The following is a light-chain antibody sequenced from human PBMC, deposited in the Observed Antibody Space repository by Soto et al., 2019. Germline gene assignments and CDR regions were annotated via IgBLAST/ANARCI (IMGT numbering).Light chain of an antibody. Sequence: QSVLTQPPSASGTPGQRVTISCSGSRSNIGNNAVSWYQQLPGTAPKLLIYYNNQRPSGVPDRFSGSKSGTSASLAISGLQSEDEDDYYCAAWDDGRHARGVFGGGTKLTVL. CDR2: YNN. J-gene: IGLJ3*02. V-gene: IGLV1-44*01. CDR1: RSNIGNNA. CDR3: AAWDDGRHARGV.